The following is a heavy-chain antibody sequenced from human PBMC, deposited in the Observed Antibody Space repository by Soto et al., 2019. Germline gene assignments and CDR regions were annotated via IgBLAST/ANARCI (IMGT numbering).Heavy chain of an antibody. Sequence: QLQLQESGSGLVKPSQTLSLTCAVSGGSISSGGYSWSRIRQPPGMGLEWIGYIYHSGSTYYNPSLKSRVTISVDRSKNQFSLKLSSVTAADTAVYYCAGSAYYHNSGMDVWGQGTTVTVSS. CDR1: GGSISSGGYS. V-gene: IGHV4-30-2*01. CDR3: AGSAYYHNSGMDV. CDR2: IYHSGST. D-gene: IGHD3-22*01. J-gene: IGHJ6*02.